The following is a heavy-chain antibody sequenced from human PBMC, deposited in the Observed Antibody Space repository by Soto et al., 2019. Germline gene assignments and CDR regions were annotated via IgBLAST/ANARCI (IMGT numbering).Heavy chain of an antibody. CDR2: ISYDGSNK. J-gene: IGHJ5*02. CDR1: GFTFSSYA. D-gene: IGHD1-26*01. CDR3: AREVEDRMYNWFDP. V-gene: IGHV3-30-3*01. Sequence: QVQLVESGGGVVQPGRSLRLSCAASGFTFSSYAMHWVRQAPGKGLEWVAVISYDGSNKYYADSVKGRFTISRDNSKNPLYLQMNSLSAEDTAVYYCAREVEDRMYNWFDPWGQGTLVTVSS.